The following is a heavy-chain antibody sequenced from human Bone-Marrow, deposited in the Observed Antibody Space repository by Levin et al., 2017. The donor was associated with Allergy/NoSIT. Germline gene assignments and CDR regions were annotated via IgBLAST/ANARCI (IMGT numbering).Heavy chain of an antibody. CDR1: GFTFSSYA. D-gene: IGHD6-19*01. Sequence: PGGSLRLSCAASGFTFSSYAMHWVRQAPGKGLEWVAVISYDGSNKYYADSVKGRFTISRDNSKNTLYLQMNSLRAEDTAVYYCARGSGWYGGDAFDIWGQGTMVTVSS. V-gene: IGHV3-30-3*01. CDR3: ARGSGWYGGDAFDI. J-gene: IGHJ3*02. CDR2: ISYDGSNK.